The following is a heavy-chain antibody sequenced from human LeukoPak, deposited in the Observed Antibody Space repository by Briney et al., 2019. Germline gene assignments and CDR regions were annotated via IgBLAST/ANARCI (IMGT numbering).Heavy chain of an antibody. CDR3: ARVDSSSWYSYYYYYYMDV. J-gene: IGHJ6*03. D-gene: IGHD6-13*01. CDR1: GFTLITYS. V-gene: IGHV3-48*01. Sequence: GSLRLSCAASGFTLITYSMNWVRQAPGKGLERVSYISSSSDTIYYADSVKGRFTISRDNAKNSLYLQMNSLRAEDTAVYYCARVDSSSWYSYYYYYYMDVWGKGTTVTISS. CDR2: ISSSSDTI.